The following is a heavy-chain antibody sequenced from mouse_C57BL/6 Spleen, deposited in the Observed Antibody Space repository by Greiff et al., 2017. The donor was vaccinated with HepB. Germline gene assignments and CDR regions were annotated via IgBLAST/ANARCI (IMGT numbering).Heavy chain of an antibody. V-gene: IGHV10-1*01. D-gene: IGHD1-1*01. Sequence: VQLVESGGGLVQPKGSLKLSCAASGFSFNTYAMNWVRQAPGKGLEWVARIRSKSNNYATYYADSVKDRFTISRDDSESMLYLQMNNLKTEDTAMYYCVRHSIYYYGYFDVWGTGTTVTVSS. CDR2: IRSKSNNYAT. J-gene: IGHJ1*03. CDR1: GFSFNTYA. CDR3: VRHSIYYYGYFDV.